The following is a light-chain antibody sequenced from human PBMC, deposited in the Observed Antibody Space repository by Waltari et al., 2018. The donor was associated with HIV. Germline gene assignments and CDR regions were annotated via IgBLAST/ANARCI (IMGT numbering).Light chain of an antibody. CDR3: QECYSTPSLT. J-gene: IGKJ4*01. Sequence: IQLTQPPSSPSAPVGDRITPRWRTRNNINSYLNWYQQKPGKAPKLLIYAASKMPSGFPSRFSGSGSGTEFTLTISGLQPEDLATYYCQECYSTPSLTFGGGTKVEIK. V-gene: IGKV1-39*01. CDR2: AAS. CDR1: NNINSY.